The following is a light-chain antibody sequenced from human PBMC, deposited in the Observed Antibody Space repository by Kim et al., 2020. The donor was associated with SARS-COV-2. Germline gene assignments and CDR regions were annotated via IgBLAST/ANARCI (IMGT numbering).Light chain of an antibody. V-gene: IGLV3-19*01. J-gene: IGLJ2*01. Sequence: SSELTQDPAVSVALGQTVRITCQGDSLRSYYASWYQQKPGQAPVLVIYGKNNRPSGIPDRFSGSSSGNTASLTITGAQAEDEADDYCNSRDSSGNHRVVFGGGTQLTVL. CDR3: NSRDSSGNHRVV. CDR2: GKN. CDR1: SLRSYY.